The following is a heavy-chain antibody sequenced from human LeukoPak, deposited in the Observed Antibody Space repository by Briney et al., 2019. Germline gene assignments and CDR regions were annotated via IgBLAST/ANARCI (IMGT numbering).Heavy chain of an antibody. D-gene: IGHD3/OR15-3a*01. Sequence: PGGSLRLSCAASGFTFSTYWMSWVRQAPGKGLEWVTNIHQDRNEKYYMDSVKGRFTISRDNAKNSLYLQMNSLRVEDTAVYYCARGDDFSGDYWGQGTLVTVSS. J-gene: IGHJ4*02. V-gene: IGHV3-7*04. CDR2: IHQDRNEK. CDR3: ARGDDFSGDY. CDR1: GFTFSTYW.